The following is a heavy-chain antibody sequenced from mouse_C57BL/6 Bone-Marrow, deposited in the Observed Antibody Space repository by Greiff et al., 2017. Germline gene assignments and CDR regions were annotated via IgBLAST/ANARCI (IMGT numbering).Heavy chain of an antibody. Sequence: QVQLQQPGAELVMPGASVKLSCKASGYTFTSYWMHWVKQRPGPGLEWIGEIAPSDSYTNYNQKFKGKSTLTVDKSSSTAYMQLSSLTSEDSAVYYCATTVVPVDVWGTGTTVTVSS. CDR2: IAPSDSYT. CDR3: ATTVVPVDV. CDR1: GYTFTSYW. V-gene: IGHV1-69*01. D-gene: IGHD1-1*01. J-gene: IGHJ1*03.